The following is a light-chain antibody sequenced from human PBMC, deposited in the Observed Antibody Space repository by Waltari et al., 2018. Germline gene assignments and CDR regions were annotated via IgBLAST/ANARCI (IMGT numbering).Light chain of an antibody. CDR3: QSYDSSLSARFV. CDR2: DNN. V-gene: IGLV1-40*01. CDR1: SSNIGAGYD. Sequence: QSVLTQPPSVSGAPGQRVTISCTGSSSNIGAGYDVHWYQQLPGTAPKLLIYDNNNRPSGVPDRFSGSKSGTSASLAITGLQAEDEADYYCQSYDSSLSARFVFGTGTEVTVL. J-gene: IGLJ1*01.